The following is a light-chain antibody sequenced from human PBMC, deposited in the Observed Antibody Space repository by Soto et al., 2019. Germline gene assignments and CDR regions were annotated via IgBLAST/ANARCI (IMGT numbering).Light chain of an antibody. Sequence: DIQMTQSPSSLSASVGDRVTITCRASQSISSYLNWYQQKPGKAPKLLIYTASILESGVSSRFSGSGSGTEFTLTISRLEPEDFAVYYCQQYGSSPRTFGQGTK. CDR1: QSISSY. CDR3: QQYGSSPRT. J-gene: IGKJ1*01. CDR2: TAS. V-gene: IGKV1-39*01.